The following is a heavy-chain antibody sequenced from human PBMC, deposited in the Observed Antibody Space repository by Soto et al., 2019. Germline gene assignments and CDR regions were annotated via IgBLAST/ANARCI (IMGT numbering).Heavy chain of an antibody. CDR3: AKDLAAAGTWDYFDY. D-gene: IGHD6-13*01. V-gene: IGHV3-66*01. CDR1: GFTVSTKY. J-gene: IGHJ4*02. CDR2: IYSGGST. Sequence: EVQLVESGGGLVQPGGSLRLSCAASGFTVSTKYMSWVRQAPGKGLEWVSVIYSGGSTFYADSVRGRFTISRDNSKNTLYLQMNSLRAEDTAVYYCAKDLAAAGTWDYFDYWGQGTLVTVSS.